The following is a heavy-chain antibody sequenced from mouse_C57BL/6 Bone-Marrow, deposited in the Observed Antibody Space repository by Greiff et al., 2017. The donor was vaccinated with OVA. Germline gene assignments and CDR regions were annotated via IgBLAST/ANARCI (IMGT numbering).Heavy chain of an antibody. CDR1: GYTFTSYW. J-gene: IGHJ2*01. CDR2: IHPDSGST. V-gene: IGHV1-64*01. Sequence: QVQLQQPGAELVKPGASVKLSCKASGYTFTSYWMHWVKQRPGQGLEWIGVIHPDSGSTNYNEKFKSKATLTVDTSSSTAYMQLSSLTSEDSAVYYCATCSSGCYCDYWGQGTMVTVSA. D-gene: IGHD1-3*01. CDR3: ATCSSGCYCDY.